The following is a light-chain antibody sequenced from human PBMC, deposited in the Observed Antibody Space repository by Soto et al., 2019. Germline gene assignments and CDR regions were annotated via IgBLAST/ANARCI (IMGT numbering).Light chain of an antibody. CDR2: GNS. CDR1: SSNIGAGYD. J-gene: IGLJ3*02. CDR3: QSYDSSLRGRV. V-gene: IGLV1-40*01. Sequence: QSVLTQPPSVSGAPGQRVTISCTGSSSNIGAGYDVHWYQQLPGTAPKLLIYGNSNRSSGVPDRFSGSKSGTSASLAITGLQAEDEADYYCQSYDSSLRGRVFGGGTQLTVL.